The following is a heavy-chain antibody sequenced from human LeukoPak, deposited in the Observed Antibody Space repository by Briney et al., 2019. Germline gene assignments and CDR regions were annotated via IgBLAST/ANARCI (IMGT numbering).Heavy chain of an antibody. CDR2: INSNSGGT. V-gene: IGHV3-48*02. J-gene: IGHJ4*02. CDR3: ARGTPLDY. D-gene: IGHD2-15*01. Sequence: GGSLRLSCAASGFTFSSYIMNWVRQAPGKGLEWVSYINSNSGGTYYAHSVTGRFTISRDTSKNSLYMQMNSLRDEDTAVYYCARGTPLDYWGRGTLVTVPS. CDR1: GFTFSSYI.